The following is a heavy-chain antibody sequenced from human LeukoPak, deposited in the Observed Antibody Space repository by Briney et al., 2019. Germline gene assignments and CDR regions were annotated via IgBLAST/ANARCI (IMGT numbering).Heavy chain of an antibody. CDR1: GFTFRLFA. J-gene: IGHJ1*01. Sequence: GRSLRLSCAASGFTFRLFAMHWVRQSLGKALEGVAVTTFNGRNNYYADSVKGRFTSSRGNSKKTLYLQMESLRAGDTAVYNWRRDFSDVVTVPPGGGQGSLVIVPS. D-gene: IGHD5-18*01. CDR2: TTFNGRNN. V-gene: IGHV3-30*04. CDR3: RRDFSDVVTVPPG.